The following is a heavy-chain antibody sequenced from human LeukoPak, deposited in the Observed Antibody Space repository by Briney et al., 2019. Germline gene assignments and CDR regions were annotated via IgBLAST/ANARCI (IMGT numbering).Heavy chain of an antibody. CDR3: ARAMATRLADAFDI. CDR1: GGSISSYY. Sequence: PSETLSLTCTVSGGSISSYYWSWIRQPPGKGLEWIGEINHSGSTNYNPSLKSRVTISVDTSKNQFSLKLSSVTAADTAVYYCARAMATRLADAFDIWGQGTMVTVSS. D-gene: IGHD5-24*01. CDR2: INHSGST. J-gene: IGHJ3*02. V-gene: IGHV4-34*01.